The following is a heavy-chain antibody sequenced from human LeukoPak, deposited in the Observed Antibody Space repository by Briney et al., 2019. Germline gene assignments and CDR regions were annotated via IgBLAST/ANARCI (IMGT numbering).Heavy chain of an antibody. D-gene: IGHD2-2*02. J-gene: IGHJ4*02. CDR3: ARGLTHYCSSTSCFTYFDY. V-gene: IGHV4-31*03. CDR2: LYYSGST. Sequence: SPTLSLTCTVSGGSIRSGGYYWSWIRQPPGKGLGWIGYLYYSGSTYYNPSLKSRVTISVDTSKNQFSLKLSSVTAADTAVYYCARGLTHYCSSTSCFTYFDYWGQGTLVTVSS. CDR1: GGSIRSGGYY.